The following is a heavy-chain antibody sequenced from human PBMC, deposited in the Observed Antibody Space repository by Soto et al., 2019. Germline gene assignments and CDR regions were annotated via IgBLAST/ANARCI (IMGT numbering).Heavy chain of an antibody. J-gene: IGHJ4*02. CDR2: LSGSGEST. V-gene: IGHV3-23*01. CDR1: GLTFSNYA. Sequence: EVQMLESGGALVQPGGSLRLSCAASGLTFSNYAMSWVRQAPGKGLEWVSGLSGSGESTYYADSVKGRFTISRDNSKNTLYLQMNSLRVDDTAVYYCVKDHFVGPAPNYFDYWGQGTLVTVSS. CDR3: VKDHFVGPAPNYFDY.